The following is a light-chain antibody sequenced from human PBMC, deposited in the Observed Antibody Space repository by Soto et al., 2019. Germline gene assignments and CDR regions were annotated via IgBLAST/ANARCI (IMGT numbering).Light chain of an antibody. Sequence: DILMTQSRSSLSASLQDIITMTSRASESVGEWLAWYQQKAGKAPKALIYHASTLESGVPSRFSGSGSGTEFTLTISSLQPDDFATYYCQQYNSYSWTFGQGTKVDIK. CDR1: ESVGEW. V-gene: IGKV1-5*01. CDR2: HAS. CDR3: QQYNSYSWT. J-gene: IGKJ1*01.